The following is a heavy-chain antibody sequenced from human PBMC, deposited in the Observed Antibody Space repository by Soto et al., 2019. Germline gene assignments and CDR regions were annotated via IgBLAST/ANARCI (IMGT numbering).Heavy chain of an antibody. CDR2: IYYSGST. CDR3: ARASLTNNSPNHSNRYYFDY. D-gene: IGHD1-20*01. J-gene: IGHJ4*02. Sequence: SETLSLTCTVSGGSISSGGYYWSWIRQHPGKGLEWIGYIYYSGSTYYNPSLKSRVTMSVDTSKNQFSLKLSSVTAADTAVYYCARASLTNNSPNHSNRYYFDYWGQGTLVTVSS. CDR1: GGSISSGGYY. V-gene: IGHV4-31*03.